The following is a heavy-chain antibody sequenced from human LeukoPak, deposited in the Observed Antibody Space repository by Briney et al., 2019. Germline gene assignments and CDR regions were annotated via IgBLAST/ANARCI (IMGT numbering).Heavy chain of an antibody. V-gene: IGHV1-18*01. J-gene: IGHJ4*02. D-gene: IGHD2-21*02. CDR2: INTYNGNT. CDR1: GYTFTSYG. Sequence: ASVKVSCKPSGYTFTSYGISWVRQAPGQGLEWMGWINTYNGNTISAQKLQGRVTMTTDTSTSTAYMELRSLRSDDTAMYYCARTAELDYWGQGTLVTVSS. CDR3: ARTAELDY.